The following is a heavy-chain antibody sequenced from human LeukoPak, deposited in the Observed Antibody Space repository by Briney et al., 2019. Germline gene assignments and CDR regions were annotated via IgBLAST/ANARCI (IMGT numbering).Heavy chain of an antibody. V-gene: IGHV3-21*01. CDR1: GFTFSSYS. Sequence: GGSLRLSCAASGFTFSSYSMNWVRQAPGKGLEGVSSISSSSSYIYYADSVKGRFTISRDNAKNSLYLQMNSLGAEDTAVYYCASLVVVRFWGQGTLVTVSS. J-gene: IGHJ4*02. CDR2: ISSSSSYI. D-gene: IGHD3-10*01. CDR3: ASLVVVRF.